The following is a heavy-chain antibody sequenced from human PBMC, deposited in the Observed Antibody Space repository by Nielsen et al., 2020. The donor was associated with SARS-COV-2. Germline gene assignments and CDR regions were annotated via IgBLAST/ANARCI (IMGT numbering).Heavy chain of an antibody. J-gene: IGHJ3*02. Sequence: SETLSLTCTVSGGSISSYYWSWIRQPPGKGLEWIGYIYYSGSTNYNPSLKSRVTISVDTSKNQFSLKLSSVTAADTAVYYCARVGLDSSGYSAAFDIWGQGTMVTVSS. V-gene: IGHV4-59*13. CDR3: ARVGLDSSGYSAAFDI. CDR1: GGSISSYY. CDR2: IYYSGST. D-gene: IGHD3-22*01.